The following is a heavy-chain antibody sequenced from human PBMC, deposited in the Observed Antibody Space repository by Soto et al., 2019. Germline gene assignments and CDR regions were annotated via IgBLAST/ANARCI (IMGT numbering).Heavy chain of an antibody. CDR3: VGEGGAFDI. CDR1: GFTFRSYW. CDR2: IKFDGSET. V-gene: IGHV3-7*01. Sequence: EVQLVESGGGLVQPGGSLRLHCAASGFTFRSYWMSWVRQAPGKGLEWVANIKFDGSETHYVDSVKGRFTISRDNPKSSLCLQMTSLRAGDTALYYCVGEGGAFDIWGQGTMVTVSS. J-gene: IGHJ3*02. D-gene: IGHD3-16*01.